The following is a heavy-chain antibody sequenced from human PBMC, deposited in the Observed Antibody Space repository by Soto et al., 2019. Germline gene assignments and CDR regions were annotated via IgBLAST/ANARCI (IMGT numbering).Heavy chain of an antibody. D-gene: IGHD3-10*01. CDR1: GFTFYSYA. J-gene: IGHJ6*02. Sequence: GGSLRLSCAASGFTFYSYAMSWVRQAPNKGLEWVSGVNNNGGITYYADSVKGRFTISRDNSKNTLYLQMNNLRAEDTAVYYCAKDRDYGSGRLDVWGQGTTVTVSS. CDR3: AKDRDYGSGRLDV. V-gene: IGHV3-23*01. CDR2: VNNNGGIT.